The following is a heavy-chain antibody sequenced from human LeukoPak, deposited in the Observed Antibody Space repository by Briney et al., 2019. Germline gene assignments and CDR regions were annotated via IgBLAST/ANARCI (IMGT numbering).Heavy chain of an antibody. CDR3: ARGYCSGGSCRYAYYYYYYYMDV. CDR1: GFTFSSYW. J-gene: IGHJ6*03. Sequence: GGSLRLSCAASGFTFSSYWMSWVRQAPGKGLEWVANIKQDGSEKYYVDSVKGRFTISRDNAKNSLYLQMNSLRAEDTAVYYCARGYCSGGSCRYAYYYYYYYMDVWGKGTTVTVSS. CDR2: IKQDGSEK. V-gene: IGHV3-7*01. D-gene: IGHD2-15*01.